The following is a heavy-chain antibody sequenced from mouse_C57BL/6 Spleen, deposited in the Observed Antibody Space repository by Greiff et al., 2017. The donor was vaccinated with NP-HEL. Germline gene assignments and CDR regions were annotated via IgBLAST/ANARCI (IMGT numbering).Heavy chain of an antibody. Sequence: EVKLQESVAELVRPGASVKLSCTASGFNIKNTYMHWVKQRPEQGLEWIGRIDPANGNTKYAPKFPGKATITADTSSNTAYLPLSSLTSEDTAIYYCALHGSYNAMDYWGQGTSVTVSS. D-gene: IGHD1-1*01. CDR3: ALHGSYNAMDY. CDR1: GFNIKNTY. J-gene: IGHJ4*01. CDR2: IDPANGNT. V-gene: IGHV14-3*01.